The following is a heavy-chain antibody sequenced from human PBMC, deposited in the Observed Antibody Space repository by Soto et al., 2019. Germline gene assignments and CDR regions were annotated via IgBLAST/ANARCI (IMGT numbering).Heavy chain of an antibody. CDR1: GGTFSSYA. D-gene: IGHD1-26*01. CDR2: IIPIFGTA. V-gene: IGHV1-69*13. J-gene: IGHJ4*02. Sequence: SVKVSCKASGGTFSSYAISWVRQAPGQGLEWMGGIIPIFGTANYAQKFQGRVTITADESTSTAYMELSSLRSEDTAVYYCARDRSGSRQLFDYWGQGTLVTVSS. CDR3: ARDRSGSRQLFDY.